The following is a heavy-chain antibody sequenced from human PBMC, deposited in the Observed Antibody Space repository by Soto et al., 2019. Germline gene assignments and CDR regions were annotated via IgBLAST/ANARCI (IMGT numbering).Heavy chain of an antibody. CDR1: GGTFSSYA. V-gene: IGHV1-69*12. CDR3: ARANDRLHLGGTYSYIMDV. J-gene: IGHJ6*01. Sequence: QVQLVQSGAEVKKPGSSVKVSCKASGGTFSSYAISWVRQAPGQGLEWMGGIMPIFRTPDYAQKLQVRVTITADESTSTAYMELSSLRSADTGVYYCARANDRLHLGGTYSYIMDVWGQGNTVSVSS. CDR2: IMPIFRTP. D-gene: IGHD6-25*01.